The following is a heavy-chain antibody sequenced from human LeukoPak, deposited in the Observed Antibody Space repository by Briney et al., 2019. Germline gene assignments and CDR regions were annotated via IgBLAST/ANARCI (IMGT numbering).Heavy chain of an antibody. CDR3: AKSGSWFGELFLNWFDP. Sequence: PGGSLRLSCAASGFTFSSYAMSWVRQAPGKGLEWVSAISGSGGSTYYADSVKGRFTISRDNSKNTLYLRMNSLRAEDTAVYYCAKSGSWFGELFLNWFDPWGQGTLVTVSS. D-gene: IGHD3-10*01. V-gene: IGHV3-23*01. J-gene: IGHJ5*02. CDR1: GFTFSSYA. CDR2: ISGSGGST.